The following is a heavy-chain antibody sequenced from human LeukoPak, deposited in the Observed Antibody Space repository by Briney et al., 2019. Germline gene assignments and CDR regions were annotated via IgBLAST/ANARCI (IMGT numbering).Heavy chain of an antibody. CDR2: ISYSGRTI. CDR1: GVTFSDYY. D-gene: IGHD3-22*01. V-gene: IGHV3-11*01. Sequence: GGSLRLSCAASGVTFSDYYMTWIRQAPGKGLEWVSYISYSGRTIYYADSVGGRFTISRDNAKNSLYLEMKSLRAEDTAVYYCADSYDSSGFADNWGQGTLVTVSS. CDR3: ADSYDSSGFADN. J-gene: IGHJ4*02.